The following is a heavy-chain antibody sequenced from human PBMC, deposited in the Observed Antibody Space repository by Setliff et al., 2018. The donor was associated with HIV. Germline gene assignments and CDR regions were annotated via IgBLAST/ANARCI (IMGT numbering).Heavy chain of an antibody. D-gene: IGHD4-4*01. J-gene: IGHJ6*03. CDR2: IIPLFGSA. Sequence: GASVQVSCKASGTSFHSYAFSWVRQAPGQGLEWMGGIIPLFGSANYAQKFQGRVTITADESTSTVYMEVSGLRFEDTAAYFCAKDGPTVIEGSYMDVWGKGTTVTVSS. CDR1: GTSFHSYA. CDR3: AKDGPTVIEGSYMDV. V-gene: IGHV1-69*13.